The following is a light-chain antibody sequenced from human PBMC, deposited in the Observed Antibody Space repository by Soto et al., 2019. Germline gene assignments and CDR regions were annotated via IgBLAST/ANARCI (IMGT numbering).Light chain of an antibody. J-gene: IGKJ1*01. V-gene: IGKV1-6*01. CDR1: RDIGDD. CDR3: LQNFDYPRT. CDR2: AAS. Sequence: AIQMTQSPSSLSASVGDRVTITCRASRDIGDDLGWYQHKPGAAPRLLIQAASTLQSGVPSRFSGRQSGTDFILTITSPQPEDSATYYCLQNFDYPRTFGQGTKVDIK.